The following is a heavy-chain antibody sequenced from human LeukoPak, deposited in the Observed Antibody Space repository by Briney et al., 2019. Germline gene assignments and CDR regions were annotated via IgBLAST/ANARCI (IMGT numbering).Heavy chain of an antibody. D-gene: IGHD6-19*01. CDR1: GVTFSNYA. J-gene: IGHJ4*02. CDR2: IGGSGSRT. CDR3: AKKYGVTVYGSGLNYFDY. Sequence: GGSLRLSCAASGVTFSNYAMSWVRQAPGKSLEWVSGIGGSGSRTYYADSVKGRFTISRDNSKNTLYLQMNSLRAEDTAIYYCAKKYGVTVYGSGLNYFDYWGQGTLVTVSS. V-gene: IGHV3-23*01.